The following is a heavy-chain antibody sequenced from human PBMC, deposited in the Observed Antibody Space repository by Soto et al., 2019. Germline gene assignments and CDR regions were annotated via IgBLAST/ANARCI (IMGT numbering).Heavy chain of an antibody. V-gene: IGHV3-23*01. CDR2: ISGSGGST. CDR3: ATHLTGYPGDYYYYYMDV. J-gene: IGHJ6*03. CDR1: GFTFSSYA. Sequence: GGSLRLSCAASGFTFSSYAMSWVRQAPGKGLEWVSAISGSGGSTYYADSVKGRFTISRDNSKNTLYLQMNSLRAEDTAVYYCATHLTGYPGDYYYYYMDVWGKGTTVTVSS. D-gene: IGHD3-9*01.